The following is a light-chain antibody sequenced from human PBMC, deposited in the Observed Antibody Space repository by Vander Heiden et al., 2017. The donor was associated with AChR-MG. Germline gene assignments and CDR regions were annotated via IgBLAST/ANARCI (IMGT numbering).Light chain of an antibody. CDR3: HSYTSSSTYV. CDR2: EVT. Sequence: QSALTQPASVSGSPGQSLPISCTGTSSDVGGYNYVSWYQHHPGKAPKLMIYEVTNRPSGVSNRFSGSKSGNTASLTSSGLQAEDEADYYCHSYTSSSTYVFGGGTKLTVL. CDR1: SSDVGGYNY. V-gene: IGLV2-14*01. J-gene: IGLJ2*01.